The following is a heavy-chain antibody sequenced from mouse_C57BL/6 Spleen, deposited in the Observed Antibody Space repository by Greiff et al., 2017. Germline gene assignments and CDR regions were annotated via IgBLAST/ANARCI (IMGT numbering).Heavy chain of an antibody. CDR2: IDPSDSDT. Sequence: QVQLQQPGAELVMPGASVKLSCKASGYTFTSSWMDWVKQRPGQGLEWIGEIDPSDSDTNYNQKFKGKATLTVDNSSSTAYMQLSSLTSEDSAVYYCARGGDYDWSFADWGTGTLVTVS. J-gene: IGHJ1*03. D-gene: IGHD2-4*01. V-gene: IGHV1-69*01. CDR1: GYTFTSSW. CDR3: ARGGDYDWSFAD.